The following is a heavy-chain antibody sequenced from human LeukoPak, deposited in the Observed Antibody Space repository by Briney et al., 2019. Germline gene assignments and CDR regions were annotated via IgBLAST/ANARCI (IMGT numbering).Heavy chain of an antibody. V-gene: IGHV4-39*01. CDR1: GGSTSTTSSY. J-gene: IGHJ6*03. D-gene: IGHD6-19*01. CDR3: TRQVQEQGLTRTDFYYYYNMDV. Sequence: SETLSLTCIVSGGSTSTTSSYWGWIRQHPGKGLEWMGSMFFSGSTYCNPSLKTRLPISVETSKNQCSCKLSSVTAPTRAVYSCTRQVQEQGLTRTDFYYYYNMDVWGKGTTVTVSS. CDR2: MFFSGST.